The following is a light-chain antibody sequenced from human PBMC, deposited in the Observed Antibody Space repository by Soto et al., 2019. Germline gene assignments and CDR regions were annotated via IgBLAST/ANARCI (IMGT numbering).Light chain of an antibody. CDR3: SSFTSTHTYV. CDR2: QVS. V-gene: IGLV2-14*03. Sequence: QSVLTQPASVSGSPGQSMTISCTGSSSDVGGYHYVSWYQQHPGKAPKLRIYQVSHRPSGVSDRFSGSKSGNTASLTISGLQGEDEATYYCSSFTSTHTYVFGTGTKVTVL. J-gene: IGLJ1*01. CDR1: SSDVGGYHY.